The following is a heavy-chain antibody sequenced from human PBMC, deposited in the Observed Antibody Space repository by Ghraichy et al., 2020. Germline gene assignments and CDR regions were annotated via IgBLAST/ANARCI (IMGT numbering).Heavy chain of an antibody. CDR3: ATVRRYFDWLTPFDY. D-gene: IGHD3-9*01. V-gene: IGHV1-24*01. CDR2: FDPEDGET. J-gene: IGHJ4*02. CDR1: GYTLTELS. Sequence: ASVKVSCKVSGYTLTELSMHWVRQAPGKGLEWMGGFDPEDGETIYAQKFQGRVTMTEDTSTDTAYMELSSLRSEDTAVYYCATVRRYFDWLTPFDYWGQGTLVTVSS.